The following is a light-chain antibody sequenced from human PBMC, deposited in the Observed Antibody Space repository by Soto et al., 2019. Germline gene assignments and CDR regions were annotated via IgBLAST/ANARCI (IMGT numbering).Light chain of an antibody. J-gene: IGKJ1*01. Sequence: EIVLTQSPATLSLSPGERATLSCRASQSVSSYLAWHQQKPGQAPRLLIYAASRRATGIPDRFSGSGSGTDFTLTISRLEPEDFAVYYCQQYGSSPWTFGQGTKVDIK. CDR1: QSVSSY. CDR2: AAS. CDR3: QQYGSSPWT. V-gene: IGKV3-20*01.